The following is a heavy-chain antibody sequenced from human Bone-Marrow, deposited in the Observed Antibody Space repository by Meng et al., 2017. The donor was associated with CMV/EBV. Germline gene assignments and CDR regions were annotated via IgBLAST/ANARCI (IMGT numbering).Heavy chain of an antibody. CDR3: ARKLVTTFRFYYYYNAMDV. J-gene: IGHJ6*02. Sequence: GESLKISCAASGFTFSNYWMSWVRQAPGKGLEWVANIKQDGSETYYVDSVKGRFTISRDNAKNSLYLQMNSLRAEDAAVYYCARKLVTTFRFYYYYNAMDVWGQGTTVTVS. CDR2: IKQDGSET. CDR1: GFTFSNYW. D-gene: IGHD2/OR15-2a*01. V-gene: IGHV3-7*01.